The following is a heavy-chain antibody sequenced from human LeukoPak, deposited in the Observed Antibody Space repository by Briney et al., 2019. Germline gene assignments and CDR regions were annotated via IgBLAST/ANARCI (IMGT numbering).Heavy chain of an antibody. V-gene: IGHV3-74*01. CDR2: INGDVSKT. D-gene: IGHD1-26*01. CDR1: GFTFSSYW. J-gene: IGHJ3*02. Sequence: GGSLRLSCAVSGFTFSSYWMHWVRQVPGKGLMWVSRINGDVSKTDYADSVKGRFTISRDNSKNTLYLQMNSLRAEDTAVYYCARDRSGSYKPGAFDIWGQGTMVTVSS. CDR3: ARDRSGSYKPGAFDI.